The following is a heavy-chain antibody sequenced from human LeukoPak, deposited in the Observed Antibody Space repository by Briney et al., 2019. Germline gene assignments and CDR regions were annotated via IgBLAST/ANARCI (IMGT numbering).Heavy chain of an antibody. Sequence: PSETLSLTCTVSGGSISSSGYYWGWIRQPPGKGLEWIGSMYYSGSTYYNPSLKSRVTISVDTSKNQFSLKLSSVTAADTAVYYCARYDYGGSYFDYWGQGTVVTVSP. D-gene: IGHD4-23*01. CDR2: MYYSGST. J-gene: IGHJ4*02. V-gene: IGHV4-39*01. CDR1: GGSISSSGYY. CDR3: ARYDYGGSYFDY.